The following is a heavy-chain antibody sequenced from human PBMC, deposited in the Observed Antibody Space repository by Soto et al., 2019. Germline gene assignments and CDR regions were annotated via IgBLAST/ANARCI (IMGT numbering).Heavy chain of an antibody. V-gene: IGHV3-7*01. J-gene: IGHJ6*02. CDR1: GFTFSTYW. CDR3: VRDWSTFWGMDV. CDR2: IKQDGSEK. Sequence: GGSLRLSCAASGFTFSTYWMNWVRQAPGKGLERVANIKQDGSEKYYVDSVKGRFAISRDNAKDSLFLQMNNLRAEDTAVYYCVRDWSTFWGMDVWGQGTTVTVSS.